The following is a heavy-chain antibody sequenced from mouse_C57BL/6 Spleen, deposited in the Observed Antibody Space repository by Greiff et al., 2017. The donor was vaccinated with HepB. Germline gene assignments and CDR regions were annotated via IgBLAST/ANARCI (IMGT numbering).Heavy chain of an antibody. CDR3: ARIKKIVATYFDY. CDR2: TNPTNGRT. J-gene: IGHJ2*01. D-gene: IGHD1-1*01. V-gene: IGHV1S81*02. CDR1: GYTFTSYW. Sequence: VQLQQSGAELVKAGASVKMSCKASGYTFTSYWMHWVKQRLGQGLEWFAETNPTNGRTYYNEKFKSKATLTVDKSSSPAYMLLSGPTFEDSAVYYCARIKKIVATYFDYLGQGTTLTVSS.